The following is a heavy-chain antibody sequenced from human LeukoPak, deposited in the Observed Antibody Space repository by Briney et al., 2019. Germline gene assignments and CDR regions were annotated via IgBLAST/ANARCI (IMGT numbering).Heavy chain of an antibody. J-gene: IGHJ6*02. V-gene: IGHV3-33*01. Sequence: GGSLRLSCAASGFTFSSFGMHWVHPAAGKGLEWEAVIRYDGSKKYYADSVKGRFTISRDNSKNTLYLQMNALRAEDTAVYYCARVANITTFGMDVWGQGTTVTVSS. CDR2: IRYDGSKK. D-gene: IGHD3-9*01. CDR1: GFTFSSFG. CDR3: ARVANITTFGMDV.